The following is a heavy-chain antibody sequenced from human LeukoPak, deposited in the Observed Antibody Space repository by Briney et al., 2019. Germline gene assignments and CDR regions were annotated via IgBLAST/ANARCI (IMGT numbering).Heavy chain of an antibody. Sequence: GGSLRLSCAASGFTFSSYGMHWVRQAPGKGLEWVAFIRYDGSNKYYADSVKGRFTISRDNSKNTLYLQMGSLRAEDMAVYYCARVRSGWIDYWGQGTLVTVSS. CDR1: GFTFSSYG. V-gene: IGHV3-30*02. CDR2: IRYDGSNK. D-gene: IGHD6-19*01. CDR3: ARVRSGWIDY. J-gene: IGHJ4*02.